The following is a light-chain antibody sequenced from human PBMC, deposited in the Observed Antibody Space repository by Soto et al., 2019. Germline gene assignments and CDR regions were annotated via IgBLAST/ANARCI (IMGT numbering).Light chain of an antibody. CDR1: SSDVGSYNL. Sequence: QSVLTQPASVSGSPGQSITISCTGTSSDVGSYNLVSWYQQHPGKAPKLMIYEVSKRPSGVSNRFSGSKFGDTASLTISGLQAEDEADYYCCSYAGSYSYVFGTGTKLTVL. J-gene: IGLJ1*01. V-gene: IGLV2-23*02. CDR2: EVS. CDR3: CSYAGSYSYV.